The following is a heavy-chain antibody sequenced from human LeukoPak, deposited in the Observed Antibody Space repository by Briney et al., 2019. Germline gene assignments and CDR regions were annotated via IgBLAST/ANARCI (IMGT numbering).Heavy chain of an antibody. CDR3: AKGKSYIVVVPADY. CDR1: GFTFDDYA. J-gene: IGHJ4*02. D-gene: IGHD2-2*01. CDR2: ISWNSGSI. V-gene: IGHV3-9*01. Sequence: GGSLRLSCAASGFTFDDYAMHWVRQAPGKGLEWVSGISWNSGSIGYADSVKGRFTISRDNAKNSLYLQMNSLRAEDTALYYCAKGKSYIVVVPADYWGQGTLVTVSS.